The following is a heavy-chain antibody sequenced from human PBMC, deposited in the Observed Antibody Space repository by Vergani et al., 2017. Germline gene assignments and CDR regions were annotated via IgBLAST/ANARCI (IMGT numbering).Heavy chain of an antibody. CDR2: ISSSSSYI. Sequence: EVQLLESGGGLVQPGGSLRLSCAASGFTFSSYSMNWVRQAPGKGLEWVSSISSSSSYIDYADSVKGRFTISRDNAKNSLYLQMNSLRAEDTAVYYCARDLYDSSGYHAFDIWGQGTMVTVSP. D-gene: IGHD3-22*01. V-gene: IGHV3-21*01. CDR1: GFTFSSYS. J-gene: IGHJ3*02. CDR3: ARDLYDSSGYHAFDI.